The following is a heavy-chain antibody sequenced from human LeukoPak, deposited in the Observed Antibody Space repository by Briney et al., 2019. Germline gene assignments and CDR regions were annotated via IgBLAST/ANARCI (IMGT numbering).Heavy chain of an antibody. D-gene: IGHD5-24*01. Sequence: PGGSLTLSCAASGFTFSDAWMSWVRQAPGKGLEWLGRIKSKTDGGTGDYAAPVKGRFTISRDDSKNTVYLQMNSLKTEDTAVYYCTTGGLSVRDGYNYPFDYWGQGSLVTVSS. CDR1: GFTFSDAW. CDR3: TTGGLSVRDGYNYPFDY. J-gene: IGHJ4*02. CDR2: IKSKTDGGTG. V-gene: IGHV3-15*01.